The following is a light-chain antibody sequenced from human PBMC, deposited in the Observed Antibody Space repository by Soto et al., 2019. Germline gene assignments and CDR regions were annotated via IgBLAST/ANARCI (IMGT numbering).Light chain of an antibody. Sequence: QSALTQSPSVSGSPGQSVTISCTGASSDVGSYGRVSWYQQTPGTAPKLIIYEVYNRPSGVSDRFSGSKSGNTASLTISGLQAEDEADYYCSSYTSSTTVLFGGGTKLTVL. CDR2: EVY. CDR1: SSDVGSYGR. CDR3: SSYTSSTTVL. J-gene: IGLJ2*01. V-gene: IGLV2-18*02.